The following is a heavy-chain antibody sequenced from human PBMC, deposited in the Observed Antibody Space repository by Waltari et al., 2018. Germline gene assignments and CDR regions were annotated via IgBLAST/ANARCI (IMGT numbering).Heavy chain of an antibody. CDR2: ISSSTTYI. J-gene: IGHJ4*02. Sequence: EVQLVESGGGLVKPGGSLRLSCGASGFSFSSYSMNWVRQAPGRGVEWVSSISSSTTYIHCADSVKGRFTISRDNAKNSLYLQVNSLRVEDTAVYYCVSGGWGFYFDYWGQGTVVTVSS. D-gene: IGHD7-27*01. CDR1: GFSFSSYS. V-gene: IGHV3-21*01. CDR3: VSGGWGFYFDY.